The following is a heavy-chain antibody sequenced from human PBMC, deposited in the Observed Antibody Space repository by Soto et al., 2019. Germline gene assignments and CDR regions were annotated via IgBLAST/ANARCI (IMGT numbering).Heavy chain of an antibody. Sequence: KTXETLSLTCAVYGGSFSGYYWSWIRQPPGKGLEWIGEINHSGSTNYNPSLKSRVTISVDTSKNQFSLKLSSVTAADTAVYYCARGVRIRNGIQIRESARYYYGMDVWGKGTTVTVS. D-gene: IGHD5-18*01. CDR2: INHSGST. J-gene: IGHJ6*04. CDR3: ARGVRIRNGIQIRESARYYYGMDV. CDR1: GGSFSGYY. V-gene: IGHV4-34*01.